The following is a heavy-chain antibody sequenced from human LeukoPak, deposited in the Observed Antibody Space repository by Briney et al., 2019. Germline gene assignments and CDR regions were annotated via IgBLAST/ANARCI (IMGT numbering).Heavy chain of an antibody. CDR2: ISGSGGST. J-gene: IGHJ4*02. CDR1: GFTFSSYA. D-gene: IGHD3-10*01. Sequence: GSLRLSCAASGFTFSSYAMSWVRQAPGKGLEWVSAISGSGGSTYYADSVKGRFTISRDNSKNTLYLQMNSLRAEDTAVYYCAKDHYGSGGLDYWGQGTLVTVSS. V-gene: IGHV3-23*01. CDR3: AKDHYGSGGLDY.